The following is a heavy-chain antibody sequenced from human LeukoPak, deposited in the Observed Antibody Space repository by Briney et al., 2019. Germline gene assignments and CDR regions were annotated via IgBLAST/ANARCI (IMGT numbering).Heavy chain of an antibody. D-gene: IGHD3-16*01. CDR2: ISSSSSYI. CDR1: GFSFSSYS. V-gene: IGHV3-21*01. CDR3: ARSFRGDRAYYFDY. J-gene: IGHJ4*02. Sequence: GGSLRLSCAASGFSFSSYSMNWVRQAPGKGLEWVSSISSSSSYIYYADSVKGRFTISRDNAKNSLYLQMNSLRAEDTAVYYCARSFRGDRAYYFDYWGQGTLVTVSS.